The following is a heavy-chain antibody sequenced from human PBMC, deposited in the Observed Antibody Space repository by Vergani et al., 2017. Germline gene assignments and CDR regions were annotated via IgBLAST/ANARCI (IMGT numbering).Heavy chain of an antibody. CDR1: GFTFSNAW. CDR3: TTEPGGFWSGYYYYMDV. Sequence: EVQLVESGGGLVKPGGSLRLSCAASGFTFSNAWMSWVRQAPGKGLEWVGRIKSKTDGGTTDYAAPVKGRFTISRDDSKNTLYLQMNSLKTEDTAVYYCTTEPGGFWSGYYYYMDVWGKGTTVTVSS. D-gene: IGHD3-3*01. J-gene: IGHJ6*03. V-gene: IGHV3-15*01. CDR2: IKSKTDGGTT.